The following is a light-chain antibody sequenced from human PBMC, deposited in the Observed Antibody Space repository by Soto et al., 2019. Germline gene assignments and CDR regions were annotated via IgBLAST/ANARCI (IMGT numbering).Light chain of an antibody. CDR2: DAS. Sequence: DIQMTQSPSSLSASVGDRFTMACQASRDISNYLNWYQQKPGKAPKLLIYDASNLETGVPSRFSGSGSGTDFTFTISSLQPEDFATYYCQQYESLPLTFGQGTRLEIK. V-gene: IGKV1-33*01. CDR3: QQYESLPLT. CDR1: RDISNY. J-gene: IGKJ5*01.